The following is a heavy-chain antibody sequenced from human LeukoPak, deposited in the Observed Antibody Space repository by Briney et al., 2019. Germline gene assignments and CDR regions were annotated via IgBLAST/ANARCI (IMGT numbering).Heavy chain of an antibody. D-gene: IGHD1-26*01. CDR1: GGSISSYY. CDR2: IYYSGST. V-gene: IGHV4-59*01. CDR3: ARYIVSYSHDAFDI. J-gene: IGHJ3*02. Sequence: SETLSLTCTVSGGSISSYYWSWIRQPPGKGLEWIGYIYYSGSTSYNPSLKSRVTISVDTSKKQFSLKLSSVTAADTAFYYCARYIVSYSHDAFDIWGQGTMVTVSS.